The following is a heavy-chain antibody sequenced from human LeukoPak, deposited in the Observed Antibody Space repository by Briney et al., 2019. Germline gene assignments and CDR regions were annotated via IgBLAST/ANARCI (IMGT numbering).Heavy chain of an antibody. J-gene: IGHJ4*02. Sequence: GGSLRLSCAASGFTVSDFYMSWVRLAPGRGLEWVSVIYNDGQTFHAESVKGRFTLSRDNSKNILYLQMNSLRAEDTAVYYCTRDPDGWGQGTLVTVSS. CDR1: GFTVSDFY. CDR2: IYNDGQT. CDR3: TRDPDG. V-gene: IGHV3-66*01.